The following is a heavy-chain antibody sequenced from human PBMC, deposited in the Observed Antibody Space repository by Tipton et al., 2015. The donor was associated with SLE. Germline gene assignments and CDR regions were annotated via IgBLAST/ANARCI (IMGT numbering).Heavy chain of an antibody. CDR2: INAGNGHT. V-gene: IGHV1-3*01. Sequence: QLVQSGAEVKKPGASVKVSCKASGYTFTTFTIHWVRRAPGQRLEWMGWINAGNGHTKYSQKFQGRVTITRDTSATTAYMELSSLKSEDTAVYYCARVRVGATDDAFDIWGQGTMVTVSS. CDR3: ARVRVGATDDAFDI. J-gene: IGHJ3*02. D-gene: IGHD1-26*01. CDR1: GYTFTTFT.